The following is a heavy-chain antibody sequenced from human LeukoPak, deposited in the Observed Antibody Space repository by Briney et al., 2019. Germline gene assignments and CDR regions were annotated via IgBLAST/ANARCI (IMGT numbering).Heavy chain of an antibody. CDR1: GGSISSSNW. CDR3: AREWSHSSGTKGWFDP. D-gene: IGHD1-26*01. J-gene: IGHJ5*02. V-gene: IGHV4-4*02. CDR2: IYHSGST. Sequence: PSETLSLTCAVSGGSISSSNWWSWVRQPPGKGLEWSGEIYHSGSTNYNPSLKSRVTISVDKSKNQFSLKLSSVTAADTAVYYCAREWSHSSGTKGWFDPWGQGTLVTVSS.